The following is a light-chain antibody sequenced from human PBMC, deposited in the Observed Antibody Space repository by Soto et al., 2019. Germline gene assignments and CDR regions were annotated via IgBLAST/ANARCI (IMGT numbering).Light chain of an antibody. Sequence: QPVLTQSSSASASLGSSVKFTCTLSSGHSSYIIAWHQQQPGKAPRYLMKLEGSGSYNKGSGVPDRFSGSSSGADRYLTISILQFEDEADYYCETWDSNTRVFGGGTKLTVL. CDR1: SGHSSYI. CDR2: LEGSGSY. CDR3: ETWDSNTRV. V-gene: IGLV4-60*02. J-gene: IGLJ2*01.